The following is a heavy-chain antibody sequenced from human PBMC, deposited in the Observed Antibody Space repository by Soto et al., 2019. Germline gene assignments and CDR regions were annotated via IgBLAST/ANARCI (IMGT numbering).Heavy chain of an antibody. CDR3: ARHWWEPSYFDY. CDR1: GASITSSSYY. D-gene: IGHD1-26*01. V-gene: IGHV4-39*01. CDR2: IHYSGTT. J-gene: IGHJ4*02. Sequence: QLQLQESGPRLVKPSETLSITCTVSGASITSSSYYWGWIRQAPGRGLEWIGSIHYSGTTNYKASLKRRVSISLDTSKNQFCLKLSSVTAADPAVYCCARHWWEPSYFDYWGQGTLVTVSS.